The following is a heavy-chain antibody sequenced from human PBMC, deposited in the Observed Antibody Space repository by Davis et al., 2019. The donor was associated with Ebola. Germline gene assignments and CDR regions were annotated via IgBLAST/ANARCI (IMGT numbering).Heavy chain of an antibody. CDR3: ARDVRVVPAAIDY. CDR2: ISYDGSNK. Sequence: GGSLRLSCAASGFTFSSYAMHWVRQAPGKGLEWVAVISYDGSNKYYADSVKGRFTISRDNSKNTLYLQMNSLRAEDTAVYYCARDVRVVPAAIDYWGQGTLVTVSS. V-gene: IGHV3-30-3*01. CDR1: GFTFSSYA. D-gene: IGHD2-2*01. J-gene: IGHJ4*02.